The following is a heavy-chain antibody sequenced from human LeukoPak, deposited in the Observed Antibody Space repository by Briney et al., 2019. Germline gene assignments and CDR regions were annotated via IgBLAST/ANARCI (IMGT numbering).Heavy chain of an antibody. V-gene: IGHV3-7*01. J-gene: IGHJ1*01. CDR2: IKQDGSEK. CDR3: ATYSSSNGREFQY. D-gene: IGHD2-2*01. CDR1: GFTFSSYW. Sequence: GSLRHSCAASGFTFSSYWMSWVRQAPGKGLEWVANIKQDGSEKYYVDSVKGRFTISRDNAKNSLYLQMNSLRAEDTAVYYCATYSSSNGREFQYWGQGTLVTVSS.